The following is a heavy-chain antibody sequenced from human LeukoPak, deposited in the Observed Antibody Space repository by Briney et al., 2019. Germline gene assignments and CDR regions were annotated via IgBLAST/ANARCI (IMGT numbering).Heavy chain of an antibody. CDR1: GGSISSSSYY. J-gene: IGHJ4*02. CDR2: IYYSGST. D-gene: IGHD3-22*01. Sequence: PSESLSLTCTVSGGSISSSSYYWSWIRQPPGKGLEWIGYIYYSGSTNYNPSLKSRVTISVDTSKNQFSLKLSSVTAADTAVYYCASFGTVATGYLGFDYWGQGTLVTVSS. V-gene: IGHV4-61*01. CDR3: ASFGTVATGYLGFDY.